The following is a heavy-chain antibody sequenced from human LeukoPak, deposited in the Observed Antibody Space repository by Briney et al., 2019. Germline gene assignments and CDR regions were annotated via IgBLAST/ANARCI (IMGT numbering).Heavy chain of an antibody. Sequence: PSETLSLTCTVSGASISNSAYYWLWIRQPPGEELECIGTVHYSGSTFYNPSLKSRVNISVDTSKNQFSLQLSSVTAADTAVYYCARVFFVIDTWGQGTLVTVSS. CDR3: ARVFFVIDT. J-gene: IGHJ5*02. V-gene: IGHV4-39*02. D-gene: IGHD3-3*01. CDR1: GASISNSAYY. CDR2: VHYSGST.